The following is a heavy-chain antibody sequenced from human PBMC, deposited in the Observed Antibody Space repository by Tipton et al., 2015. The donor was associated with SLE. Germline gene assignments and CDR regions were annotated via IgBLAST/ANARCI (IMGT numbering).Heavy chain of an antibody. CDR2: IYYSGST. V-gene: IGHV4-30-4*08. D-gene: IGHD3-22*01. Sequence: TLSLTCTVSGGSISSGDYYWSWIRQPPGKGLEWIGCIYYSGSTYYNPSLKSRVTISVDTSKNQFSLKLSSVTAADTAVYYFARVTPYYYDSSGYFDYFDYWGQGTLVTVSS. CDR1: GGSISSGDYY. J-gene: IGHJ4*02. CDR3: ARVTPYYYDSSGYFDYFDY.